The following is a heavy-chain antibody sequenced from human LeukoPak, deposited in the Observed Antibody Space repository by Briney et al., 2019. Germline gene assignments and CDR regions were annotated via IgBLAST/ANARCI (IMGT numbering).Heavy chain of an antibody. CDR1: GGTFNRYA. Sequence: SVTVSCKASGGTFNRYAIGWVRQAPGQGLEWMGGIIPMFGTANYAQKFQGKVTITADESTSTAYMELRSLRSEDTAVYYCARGPPNWGYDYWGPGTLVTVSS. D-gene: IGHD7-27*01. J-gene: IGHJ4*02. CDR2: IIPMFGTA. V-gene: IGHV1-69*13. CDR3: ARGPPNWGYDY.